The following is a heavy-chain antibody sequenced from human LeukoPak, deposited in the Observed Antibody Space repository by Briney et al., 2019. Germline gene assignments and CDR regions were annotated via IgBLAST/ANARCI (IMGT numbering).Heavy chain of an antibody. J-gene: IGHJ4*02. D-gene: IGHD3-10*01. CDR3: GXXXXXXTG. CDR2: IYPGDSDT. V-gene: IGHV5-51*01. Sequence: SXTXYWIGWVRRMPGKXLEWMGFIYPGDSDTRYSPSFQGQVTISADKSISTAYLQWSSLKASDTAMYYCGXXXXXXTGXGQXTXVTVSS. CDR1: SXTXYW.